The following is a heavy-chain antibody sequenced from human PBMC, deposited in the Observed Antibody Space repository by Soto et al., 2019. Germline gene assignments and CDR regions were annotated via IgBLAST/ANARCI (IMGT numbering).Heavy chain of an antibody. CDR3: ARRTGTAPRFDY. D-gene: IGHD1-7*01. Sequence: QVHLVESGGGVVQPGRSLRLSCSASGFTFSDFEMYCVRQAPGKGLDWVSFISYDGSNQYYAGSVKGRFTVSRDNSKNTLFLLMNSLRPEDTAVYFCARRTGTAPRFDYWGQGTRVTVSS. J-gene: IGHJ4*02. CDR1: GFTFSDFE. CDR2: ISYDGSNQ. V-gene: IGHV3-30-3*01.